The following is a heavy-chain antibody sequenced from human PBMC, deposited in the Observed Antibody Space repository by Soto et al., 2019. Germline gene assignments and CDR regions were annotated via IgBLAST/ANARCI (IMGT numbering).Heavy chain of an antibody. D-gene: IGHD3-10*01. CDR1: GGSISSGDYY. CDR2: IYYSGST. CDR3: PRAKGSGFLVS. J-gene: IGHJ4*02. V-gene: IGHV4-30-4*01. Sequence: PSETLYLTCTVSGGSISSGDYYWSLIRQPPGKGLEWIGYIYYSGSTYYNPSLKSRVTISVDTSKNQFSLKLSSVTAADTAAYYCPRAKGSGFLVSWGQGTLVTVSS.